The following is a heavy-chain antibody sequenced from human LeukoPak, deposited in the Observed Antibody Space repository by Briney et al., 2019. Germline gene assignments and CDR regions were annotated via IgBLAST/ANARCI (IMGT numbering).Heavy chain of an antibody. J-gene: IGHJ5*02. CDR1: GYTFTDYH. CDR3: ARVAQQLASWLDP. Sequence: ASVKVSCKASGYTFTDYHMHWVRQAPGQGLYWMGWINPNSGGTNYAQKFQGRVTMTRDTSISTVYMELSRLRSDDTAVYYCARVAQQLASWLDPWGQGTLVTVSS. V-gene: IGHV1-2*02. D-gene: IGHD6-13*01. CDR2: INPNSGGT.